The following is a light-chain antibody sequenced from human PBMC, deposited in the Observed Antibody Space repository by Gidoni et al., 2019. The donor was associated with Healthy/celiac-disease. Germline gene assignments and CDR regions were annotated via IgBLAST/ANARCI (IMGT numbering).Light chain of an antibody. CDR1: QSISSW. CDR2: KAS. Sequence: DIQMTQSPSTLSASVGDRVTITCRASQSISSWLAWYHQKPGKAPKRLIYKASSLESGVPSRVSGSGSGTEFTLTISSLQPDDFATYYCQQYKSYSWTFGQGTKVEIK. J-gene: IGKJ1*01. CDR3: QQYKSYSWT. V-gene: IGKV1-5*03.